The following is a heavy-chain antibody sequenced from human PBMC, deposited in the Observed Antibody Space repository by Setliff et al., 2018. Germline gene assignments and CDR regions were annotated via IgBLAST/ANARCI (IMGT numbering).Heavy chain of an antibody. V-gene: IGHV4-39*01. Sequence: PSETLSLTCTVSGGSISSGSYYWGWIRQPPGKGLEWIGSIYYSGSTYYNPSLKSRVTISVDTSKNQFSLKLSSVTAADTAVYYCARKSRNIVVVPAAVIYYYAMDFWGQGTTVTVS. CDR2: IYYSGST. CDR1: GGSISSGSYY. D-gene: IGHD2-2*01. J-gene: IGHJ6*02. CDR3: ARKSRNIVVVPAAVIYYYAMDF.